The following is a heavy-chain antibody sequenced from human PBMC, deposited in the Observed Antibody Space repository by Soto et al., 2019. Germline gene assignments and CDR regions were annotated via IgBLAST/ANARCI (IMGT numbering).Heavy chain of an antibody. CDR3: ATISGYCSSTSCYEVYYYYGMDV. Sequence: ASVKVSCKASGYTFTSYFMHCVRQAPGQGLEWMGIINPRGGSTSYAQKFQGRVTMTRDTSTSTVYMELSSLRSEDTAVYYCATISGYCSSTSCYEVYYYYGMDVWGQGTTVTVSS. CDR1: GYTFTSYF. J-gene: IGHJ6*02. CDR2: INPRGGST. V-gene: IGHV1-46*01. D-gene: IGHD2-2*01.